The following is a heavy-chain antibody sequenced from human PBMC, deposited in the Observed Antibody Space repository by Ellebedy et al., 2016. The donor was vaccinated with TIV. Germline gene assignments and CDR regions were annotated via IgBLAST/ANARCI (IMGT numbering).Heavy chain of an antibody. CDR2: IYYSGST. CDR1: GGSISSYY. Sequence: SETLSLTXTVSGGSISSYYWSWIRQPPGKGLEWIGYIYYSGSTNYNPSLKSRVTISVDTSKNQFSLKLSSVTAADTAVYYCARGFPPETLRRGMDVWGQGTTVTVSS. D-gene: IGHD4-17*01. CDR3: ARGFPPETLRRGMDV. J-gene: IGHJ6*02. V-gene: IGHV4-59*01.